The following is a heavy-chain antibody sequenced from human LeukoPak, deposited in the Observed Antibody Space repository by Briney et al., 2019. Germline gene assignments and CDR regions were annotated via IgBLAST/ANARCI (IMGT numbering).Heavy chain of an antibody. CDR3: ARVQSNIVAPWAYYYGMDV. D-gene: IGHD5-12*01. CDR2: IYSGGST. V-gene: IGHV3-53*01. Sequence: GGSLRLSCAASGFTVSSNYMSWVRQAPGKGLKWVSVIYSGGSTYYADSVKGGFTISRDNSKNTLYLQMNSLRAEDTAVYYCARVQSNIVAPWAYYYGMDVWGQGTTVTVSS. J-gene: IGHJ6*02. CDR1: GFTVSSNY.